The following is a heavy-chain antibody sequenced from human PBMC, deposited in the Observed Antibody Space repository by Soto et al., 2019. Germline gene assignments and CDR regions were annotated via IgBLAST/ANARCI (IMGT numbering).Heavy chain of an antibody. D-gene: IGHD6-6*01. J-gene: IGHJ4*02. V-gene: IGHV3-23*01. CDR1: GFPFSNYA. CDR2: LSGSGRGT. Sequence: QPGGSLRLSCAASGFPFSNYAMSWVRHAPGKGLEWVAALSGSGRGTFYADSVKGRFTISRDNSKNTLYLQMTSLRVDDTALYYCAKDLEYSRPGGNDYWGQGTLVTVSS. CDR3: AKDLEYSRPGGNDY.